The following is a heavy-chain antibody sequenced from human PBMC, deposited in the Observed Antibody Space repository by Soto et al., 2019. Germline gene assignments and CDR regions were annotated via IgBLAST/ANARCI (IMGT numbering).Heavy chain of an antibody. D-gene: IGHD1-26*01. Sequence: QVQLVQSGAEVKKPGASVKVSCKASGYTFTSYAMHWVRQAPRQRLEWMGWINAGNGNTKYSQKFQGRVTITRDTSASTAYMELSSLRSEDTAVYYCAGGGATFHFDYWGQGTLVTVSS. CDR1: GYTFTSYA. V-gene: IGHV1-3*01. CDR2: INAGNGNT. J-gene: IGHJ4*02. CDR3: AGGGATFHFDY.